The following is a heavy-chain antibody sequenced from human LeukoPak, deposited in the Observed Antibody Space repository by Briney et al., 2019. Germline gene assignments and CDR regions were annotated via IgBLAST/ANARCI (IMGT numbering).Heavy chain of an antibody. Sequence: ASVKVSCKASGYTFTGYYMHWVRQAPGQGLEWMGWINPNSGGTNYAQKFQGRVTMTRDTSISTAYMELSRLRSDDTAVYYCARDRCSSTSCYGFPDYWGQGTLVTVSS. D-gene: IGHD2-2*01. CDR1: GYTFTGYY. CDR2: INPNSGGT. J-gene: IGHJ4*02. CDR3: ARDRCSSTSCYGFPDY. V-gene: IGHV1-2*02.